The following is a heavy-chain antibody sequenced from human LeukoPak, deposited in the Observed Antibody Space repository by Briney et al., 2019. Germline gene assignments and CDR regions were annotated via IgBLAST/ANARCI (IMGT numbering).Heavy chain of an antibody. D-gene: IGHD2-15*01. Sequence: GGSLRLSCAASGFTFSSYDMHWVRQATGKGLEWVSAIGTAGDTYYSGSVKGQFIISRENAKSSLYLQMNSLRGGDTALYYCTRGGRDGFDIWGQGTMVTVSS. V-gene: IGHV3-13*01. CDR1: GFTFSSYD. J-gene: IGHJ3*02. CDR3: TRGGRDGFDI. CDR2: IGTAGDT.